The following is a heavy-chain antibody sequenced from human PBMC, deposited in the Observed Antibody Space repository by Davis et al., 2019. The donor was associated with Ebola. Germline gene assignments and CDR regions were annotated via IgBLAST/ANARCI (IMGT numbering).Heavy chain of an antibody. Sequence: GESLKISCAVPGFTFENYGMTWVRQAPGKGLDWVSGISWNGGITGYADSVKGRFTVSRDNAKNSLYLQMNSLRAEDTAFYYCARRVYDSRGYYYFDYWGQGTLVSVSS. D-gene: IGHD3-22*01. CDR2: ISWNGGIT. CDR3: ARRVYDSRGYYYFDY. J-gene: IGHJ4*02. V-gene: IGHV3-20*04. CDR1: GFTFENYG.